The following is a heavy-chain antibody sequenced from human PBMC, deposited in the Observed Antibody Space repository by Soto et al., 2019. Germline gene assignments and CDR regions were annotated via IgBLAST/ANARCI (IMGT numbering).Heavy chain of an antibody. D-gene: IGHD6-6*01. V-gene: IGHV3-30-3*01. J-gene: IGHJ5*02. Sequence: GGSLRLSCAASGFTLSSHAMTWVRQAPGKGLEWVAVISYDGSNKYYADSVKGRFTISRDNSKNTLYLQTNSLRAEDTAVYYCAREVIAARPGWFDAWGQGTLVTVSS. CDR1: GFTLSSHA. CDR3: AREVIAARPGWFDA. CDR2: ISYDGSNK.